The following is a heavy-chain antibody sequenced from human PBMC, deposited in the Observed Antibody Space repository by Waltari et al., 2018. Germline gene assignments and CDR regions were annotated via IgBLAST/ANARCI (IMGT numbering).Heavy chain of an antibody. V-gene: IGHV3-53*02. D-gene: IGHD3-16*01. CDR2: IYAGGGS. CDR1: EFIVRNNY. Sequence: EVQLVETGGALIHPGGSLRLSCAASEFIVRNNYMAWVRQAPGKGLVWVSVIYAGGGSDSADSVRGRFTISRDNSKNTLYLEMNALRPDDTAVYYCATLGAYLGAFEVWGRGTMVTVSS. CDR3: ATLGAYLGAFEV. J-gene: IGHJ3*01.